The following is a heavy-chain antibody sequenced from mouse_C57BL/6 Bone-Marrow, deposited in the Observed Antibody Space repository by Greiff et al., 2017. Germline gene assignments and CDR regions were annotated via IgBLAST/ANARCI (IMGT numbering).Heavy chain of an antibody. CDR1: GYTFTDYY. CDR3: AREGYSKGARDY. CDR2: INPYNGGT. V-gene: IGHV1-19*01. J-gene: IGHJ4*01. Sequence: EVQLQQSGPVLVKPGASVKMSCKASGYTFTDYYMNWVKQSHGKSLEWIGVINPYNGGTSYNQKFKGKATLTVDKSSSTAYMELNSLTSEDSAVYYCAREGYSKGARDYWGQGTSVTVSS. D-gene: IGHD2-5*01.